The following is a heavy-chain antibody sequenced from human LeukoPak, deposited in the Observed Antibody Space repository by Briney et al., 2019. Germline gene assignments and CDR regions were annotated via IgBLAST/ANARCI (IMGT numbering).Heavy chain of an antibody. CDR3: ARDRGSVFGSGWPFDY. CDR2: ISAYIGNT. D-gene: IGHD6-25*01. V-gene: IGHV1-18*01. Sequence: ASVQVSCKASGYTFTSYGISWVRQAPGQGLEWMGWISAYIGNTNYAQKLQGRVTMTTDTSTSTAYMELRSLRSDDTAVYYCARDRGSVFGSGWPFDYWGQGTLVTVSS. J-gene: IGHJ4*02. CDR1: GYTFTSYG.